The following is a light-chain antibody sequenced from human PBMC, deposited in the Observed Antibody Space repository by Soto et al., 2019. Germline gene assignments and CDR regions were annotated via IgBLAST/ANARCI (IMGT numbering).Light chain of an antibody. CDR1: QSIRHY. V-gene: IGKV1-5*01. J-gene: IGKJ1*01. CDR3: QHHNSYSQT. CDR2: GAS. Sequence: DIQMTQSPPTLSASVGDRVTITCRASQSIRHYLAWYQQMPGKAPKLLIYGASTLQSGVPSWFSGSGSGTEFTLSISSLQPDDCGTYFCQHHNSYSQTFGQGTKVEIK.